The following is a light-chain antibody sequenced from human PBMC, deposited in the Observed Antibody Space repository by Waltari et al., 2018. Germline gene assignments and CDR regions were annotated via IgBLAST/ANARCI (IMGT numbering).Light chain of an antibody. CDR1: QNVDNY. CDR3: QQRSSLLPVT. V-gene: IGKV3-11*01. J-gene: IGKJ4*01. Sequence: EIVLTQSPGTVSLSPGERATLSCRASQNVDNYVAWYQQRPGQTPKLLIYDASNRATGVPARFSGCGSGTDFTLTISGLEPEDFAVYYCQQRSSLLPVTFGGGTKVEIK. CDR2: DAS.